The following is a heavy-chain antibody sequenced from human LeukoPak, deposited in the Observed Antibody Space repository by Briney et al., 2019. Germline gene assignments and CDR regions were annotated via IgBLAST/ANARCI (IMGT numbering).Heavy chain of an antibody. Sequence: GASVKVSCKASGYTFTSYGISWVRQAPGQGLEWMGWISAYNGNTNYAQKLQGRVTMTTDTSTSTAYMERRSLRSDDAAVYYCARDSLTLWFGDSSYYFVYWGQGSLVTVSS. CDR2: ISAYNGNT. CDR3: ARDSLTLWFGDSSYYFVY. CDR1: GYTFTSYG. D-gene: IGHD3-10*01. V-gene: IGHV1-18*01. J-gene: IGHJ4*02.